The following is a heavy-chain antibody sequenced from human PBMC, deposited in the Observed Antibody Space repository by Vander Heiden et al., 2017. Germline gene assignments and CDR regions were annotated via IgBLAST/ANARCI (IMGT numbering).Heavy chain of an antibody. CDR1: GFTFSSYS. V-gene: IGHV3-21*01. J-gene: IGHJ5*02. CDR3: AREGRYQPFDP. Sequence: EVQLVESGGGLVKPGGSLRPSCAASGFTFSSYSMNCVRQAPGKGLGWVSSISSSSSYIYYADSVKGRFTISRDNAKNSLYLQMNSLRAEDTAVYYCAREGRYQPFDPWGQGTLVTVSS. CDR2: ISSSSSYI. D-gene: IGHD2-2*01.